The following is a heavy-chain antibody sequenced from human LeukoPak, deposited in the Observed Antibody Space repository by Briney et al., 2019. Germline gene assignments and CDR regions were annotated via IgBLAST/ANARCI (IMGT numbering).Heavy chain of an antibody. V-gene: IGHV3-7*01. Sequence: GGSLRLSCAASGFTFTRYWMAWVRQAPGKGLEWISNISQDGSEEYYVDSVRGRFTASRDNAKNSLYLQMNNLRAEDTAVYFCSNGIYSSSYWGQGTLVTVSP. CDR1: GFTFTRYW. D-gene: IGHD6-6*01. CDR3: SNGIYSSSY. J-gene: IGHJ4*02. CDR2: ISQDGSEE.